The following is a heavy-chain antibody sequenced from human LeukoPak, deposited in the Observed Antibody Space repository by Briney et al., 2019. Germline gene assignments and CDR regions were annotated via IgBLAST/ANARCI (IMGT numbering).Heavy chain of an antibody. CDR1: GGSISSYY. CDR3: ARDQHSLRFGSNAGDFDI. D-gene: IGHD3-10*01. V-gene: IGHV4-59*12. CDR2: IYYSGST. Sequence: SETLSLTCTVSGGSISSYYWSWIRQPPGKGLEWIGYIYYSGSTNYNTSLKSRVTISVDTSKNQFSLRLTSVTAADTAFYYCARDQHSLRFGSNAGDFDIWGQGTMVTVSS. J-gene: IGHJ3*02.